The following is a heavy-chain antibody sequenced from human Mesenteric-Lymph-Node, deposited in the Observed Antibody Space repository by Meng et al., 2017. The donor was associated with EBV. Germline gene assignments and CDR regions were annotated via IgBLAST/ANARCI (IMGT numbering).Heavy chain of an antibody. D-gene: IGHD3-3*01. CDR2: VYHSGTT. CDR3: ASASDGYNFGIDR. J-gene: IGHJ5*02. CDR1: DDSIIGSTW. Sequence: QVQLAESGPGLVKPSGTLSLTCAFSDDSIIGSTWWTWVRQPPGKGLEWIGEVYHSGTTNYNPSLKSRVTISVDKSENQFSLNLSSVTAADTAVYYCASASDGYNFGIDRWGQGTLVTVSS. V-gene: IGHV4-4*02.